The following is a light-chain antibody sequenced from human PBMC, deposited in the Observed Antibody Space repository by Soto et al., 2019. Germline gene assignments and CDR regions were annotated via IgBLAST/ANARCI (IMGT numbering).Light chain of an antibody. CDR2: EVS. V-gene: IGLV2-23*02. CDR1: SSDVGSYNL. J-gene: IGLJ1*01. CDR3: CSYAGSSTLV. Sequence: QSVLNQPASVYGSPGQSSTISCTGTSSDVGSYNLVSWYQHHPGKAPKLMIYEVSKRPSGVSNRFSGSKSGNTASLTISGLQAEDEADYYCCSYAGSSTLVFGTGTKVTVL.